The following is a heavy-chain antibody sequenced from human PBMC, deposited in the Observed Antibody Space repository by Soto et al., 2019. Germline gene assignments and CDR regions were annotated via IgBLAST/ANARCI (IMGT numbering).Heavy chain of an antibody. D-gene: IGHD4-17*01. CDR1: GGSISSIGLY. CDR2: IHKSGST. J-gene: IGHJ3*01. CDR3: ARPCYPLTTVTLMGAFDV. Sequence: QVQLQESGPGLVKPSETLSLTCSVSGGSISSIGLYWGWIRQSPGRGLEWIGSIHKSGSTYYHPSLRNRVTISIDISKNRFSLTLTSVTAADTAVYFCARPCYPLTTVTLMGAFDVWGQGTMVTVSS. V-gene: IGHV4-39*01.